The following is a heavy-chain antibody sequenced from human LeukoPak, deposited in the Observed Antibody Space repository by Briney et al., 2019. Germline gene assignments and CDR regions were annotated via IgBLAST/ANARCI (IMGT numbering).Heavy chain of an antibody. CDR3: VRDFRSADY. CDR1: GFTFSTYY. CDR2: ICPDGTVT. Sequence: PGGSLRLSCAAPGFTFSTYYMHWVRQAPGKGPMWVSRICPDGTVTNYADSVKARFIISRDNARNTVYLQMNSLRVEDTAVYYCVRDFRSADYWGQGTLVTVSS. J-gene: IGHJ4*02. V-gene: IGHV3-74*01.